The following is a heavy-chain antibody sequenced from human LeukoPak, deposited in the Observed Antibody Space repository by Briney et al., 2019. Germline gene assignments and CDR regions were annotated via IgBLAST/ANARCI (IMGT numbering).Heavy chain of an antibody. CDR1: GFTVSSNY. J-gene: IGHJ4*02. D-gene: IGHD6-19*01. Sequence: PGGSLRLSCAASGFTVSSNYMSWVRQAPGKGLEWVSIIYSGGSTFYADSVKGRFTISRDNSKNTLFLQMNSLRGEDTAMYYCARVRGGGYRTADYWGQGTLVTVSS. V-gene: IGHV3-53*05. CDR2: IYSGGST. CDR3: ARVRGGGYRTADY.